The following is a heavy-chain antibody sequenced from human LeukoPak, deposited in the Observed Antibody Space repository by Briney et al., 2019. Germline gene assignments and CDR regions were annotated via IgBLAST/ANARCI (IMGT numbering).Heavy chain of an antibody. D-gene: IGHD6-19*01. V-gene: IGHV1-18*01. CDR3: ARFRGSGWYSFDL. J-gene: IGHJ5*02. CDR1: GYTSTSYG. CDR2: ISAYNGNT. Sequence: ASVKVSCKASGYTSTSYGISWVRQAPGQGLEWMGWISAYNGNTNYAQKLQGRLTMTTDTSTSTAYMELWSLRSDDTAVYYCARFRGSGWYSFDLWGQGTLVTVSS.